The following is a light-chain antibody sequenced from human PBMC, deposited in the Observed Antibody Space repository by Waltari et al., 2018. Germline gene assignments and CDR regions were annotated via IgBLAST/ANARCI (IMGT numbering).Light chain of an antibody. Sequence: PSVSGAPGQTVTISCAGSSSNIGAGYDVHWYQQLPGAAPKLLIYAYSSRPSGVPDRFYGSKSGTSASLAINGLQPEDEADYYCQSYDSALSAVFSGGTKVTVL. CDR3: QSYDSALSAV. V-gene: IGLV1-40*01. J-gene: IGLJ3*02. CDR1: SSNIGAGYD. CDR2: AYS.